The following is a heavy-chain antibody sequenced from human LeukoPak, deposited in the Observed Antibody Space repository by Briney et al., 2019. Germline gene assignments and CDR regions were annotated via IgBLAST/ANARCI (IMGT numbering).Heavy chain of an antibody. Sequence: ASVKVSCKASGYTFTGYYMHWVRQAPGQGLEWMGWINPNSGGTNYAQKFQGRVTMTRDTSISTAYMELSGLRSDDTAVYYCARAFYFSSSWHLDYWGQGTLVTVSS. CDR3: ARAFYFSSSWHLDY. D-gene: IGHD6-13*01. CDR1: GYTFTGYY. CDR2: INPNSGGT. J-gene: IGHJ4*02. V-gene: IGHV1-2*02.